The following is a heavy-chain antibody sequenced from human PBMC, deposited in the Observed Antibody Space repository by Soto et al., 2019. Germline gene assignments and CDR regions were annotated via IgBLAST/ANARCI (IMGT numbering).Heavy chain of an antibody. Sequence: SATLSITCAVSGSPISSGNYWGWIRQPPWKGLEGTGSVYLSGSTYDNPSLKSRSTISAHTSTHHVPPKQSSVTAADPAVYYCARDGPGSTACDIWGQGTMVTVS. J-gene: IGHJ3*02. CDR2: VYLSGST. CDR3: ARDGPGSTACDI. D-gene: IGHD3-10*01. V-gene: IGHV4-38-2*02. CDR1: GSPISSGNY.